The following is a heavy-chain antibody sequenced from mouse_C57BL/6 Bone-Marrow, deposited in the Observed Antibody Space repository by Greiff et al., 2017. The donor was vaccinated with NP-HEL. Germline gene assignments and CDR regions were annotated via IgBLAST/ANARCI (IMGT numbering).Heavy chain of an antibody. CDR2: IHPSDSVT. V-gene: IGHV1-74*01. D-gene: IGHD2-4*01. J-gene: IGHJ2*01. Sequence: QVQLQQPGAELVKPGASVKVSCKASGSPFTSYWRHWVKQRPGQGLEWIGRIHPSDSVTNYNQKFKGKATLTVDKSSSTAYMQLSSLTSEDSAVYYCAILYDYDPPNYFDYWGQGTTLTVSS. CDR1: GSPFTSYW. CDR3: AILYDYDPPNYFDY.